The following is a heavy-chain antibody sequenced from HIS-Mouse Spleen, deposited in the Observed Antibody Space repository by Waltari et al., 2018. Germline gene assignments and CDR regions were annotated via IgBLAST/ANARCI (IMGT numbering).Heavy chain of an antibody. CDR2: IYYSAST. Sequence: QLQLQESGPGLVKPSETLSLTCTVSGGSIRSSSYYWGWSRQPPGKGLEWIGSIYYSASTYYNPSLKSRVTISVDTSKNQFSLKLSSVTAADTAVYYCAREIPYSSSWYDWYFDLWGRGTLVTVSS. CDR1: GGSIRSSSYY. D-gene: IGHD6-13*01. CDR3: AREIPYSSSWYDWYFDL. V-gene: IGHV4-39*07. J-gene: IGHJ2*01.